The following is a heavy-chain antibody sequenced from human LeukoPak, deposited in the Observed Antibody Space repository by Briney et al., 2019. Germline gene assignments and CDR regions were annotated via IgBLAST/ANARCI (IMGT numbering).Heavy chain of an antibody. V-gene: IGHV3-20*04. Sequence: GGSLRLSCAASGFTFDNYGMSWVRQVPGKGLEWVSSINANGGSTAYADSVRGRFTISRGNAKNSLYLQMNNLRAEDTAFYYCVRHDLWSGFKGGDYWGQGTLVTVSS. D-gene: IGHD3-3*01. CDR3: VRHDLWSGFKGGDY. CDR1: GFTFDNYG. J-gene: IGHJ4*02. CDR2: INANGGST.